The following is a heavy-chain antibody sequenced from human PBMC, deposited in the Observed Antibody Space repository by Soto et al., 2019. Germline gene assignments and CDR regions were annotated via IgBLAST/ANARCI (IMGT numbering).Heavy chain of an antibody. J-gene: IGHJ4*02. CDR2: ISASTITS. CDR1: GFTFRKYA. Sequence: GGSLRLSCAASGFTFRKYAMSWVRQAPGKGLEWVSAISASTITSYYADSVKGRFTISRDNSANSLYLQMNGLRAEDTAIYYCAVPGDSGSDPNFVSWGQATMITV. CDR3: AVPGDSGSDPNFVS. V-gene: IGHV3-23*01. D-gene: IGHD5-12*01.